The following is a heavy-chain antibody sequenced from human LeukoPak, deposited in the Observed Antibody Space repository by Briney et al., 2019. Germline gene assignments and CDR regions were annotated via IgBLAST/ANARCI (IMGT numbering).Heavy chain of an antibody. CDR3: ARHVGFSNLYNWFDP. J-gene: IGHJ5*02. Sequence: GESLKISCKGSGYSFTNYWIGWVRQMPGKGLEWMGIIYPGDSDARYSPSFQGQVTISADKSISTAYLQWSSLKASDTAMYYCARHVGFSNLYNWFDPWGQGTLVTVSS. CDR1: GYSFTNYW. V-gene: IGHV5-51*01. D-gene: IGHD3-10*01. CDR2: IYPGDSDA.